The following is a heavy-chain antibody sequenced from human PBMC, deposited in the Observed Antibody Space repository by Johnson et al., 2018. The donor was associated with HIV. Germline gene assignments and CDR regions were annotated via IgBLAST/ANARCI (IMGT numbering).Heavy chain of an antibody. CDR2: ISYEGSNK. CDR3: ARENWGQRMNAFDI. Sequence: VQRVESGGGVVQPGRSLRLSCAASGFTFSSYGMHWVRQAPGKGLEWVAVISYEGSNKYYADSVKARFSISRDNSKNTLSLQMNSLRAEDTAVYYCARENWGQRMNAFDIWGQGTMVTVSS. J-gene: IGHJ3*02. CDR1: GFTFSSYG. V-gene: IGHV3-30*03. D-gene: IGHD7-27*01.